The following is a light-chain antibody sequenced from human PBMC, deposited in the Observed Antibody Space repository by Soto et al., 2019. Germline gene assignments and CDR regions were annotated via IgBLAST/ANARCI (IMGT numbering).Light chain of an antibody. CDR1: QSITNW. Sequence: DIQMTQSPSSLSASVGDRVTITCRASQSITNWLAWYQQKPGKAPKLLIYDASSLESGVPPRFSGGGFGTEFTLTINSLQPDDFATYYCQQYNTYSTFGQGTKVDIK. J-gene: IGKJ1*01. V-gene: IGKV1-5*01. CDR2: DAS. CDR3: QQYNTYST.